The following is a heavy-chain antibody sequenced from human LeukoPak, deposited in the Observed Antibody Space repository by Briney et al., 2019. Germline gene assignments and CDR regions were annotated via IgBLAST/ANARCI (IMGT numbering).Heavy chain of an antibody. CDR2: IRAYNGNT. J-gene: IGHJ5*02. Sequence: ASVKVSCKASGYTFTSYGISWVRQAPGQGLEWMGCIRAYNGNTNYAQTLQGRVTMTTDTSTSTAYMEMSSLRPDDTAVYYCARGAIVVVVAATPRGNWFDPWGQGTLVTVSS. D-gene: IGHD2-15*01. CDR1: GYTFTSYG. V-gene: IGHV1-18*01. CDR3: ARGAIVVVVAATPRGNWFDP.